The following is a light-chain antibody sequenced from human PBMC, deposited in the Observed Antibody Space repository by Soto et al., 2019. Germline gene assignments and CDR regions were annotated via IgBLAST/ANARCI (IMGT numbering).Light chain of an antibody. CDR1: QGISSY. CDR3: QQYYSYPPT. Sequence: AIRMTQSPSAFAASTGDRVTITCRASQGISSYLAWYQQKPGKAPKLLIYAASTLQSGVPSRFSGSGSGTDFTLTISCLQPEDFATYYCQQYYSYPPTFGQGTKVDIK. V-gene: IGKV1-8*01. J-gene: IGKJ1*01. CDR2: AAS.